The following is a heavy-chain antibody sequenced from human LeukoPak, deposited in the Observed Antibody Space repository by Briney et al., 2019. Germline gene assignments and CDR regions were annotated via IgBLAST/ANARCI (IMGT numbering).Heavy chain of an antibody. CDR2: ISSSGNTI. CDR3: ARPRTYYDSWSGYPPFDY. V-gene: IGHV3-11*01. D-gene: IGHD3-3*01. J-gene: IGHJ4*02. Sequence: GGSLRLSCAASGFTFSDYYMSWIRQAPGKGLEWVSYISSSGNTIYYADSVKGRFTISRDNAKNSLYLQMNSLRAEDTAVYYCARPRTYYDSWSGYPPFDYWGQGTPVTVSS. CDR1: GFTFSDYY.